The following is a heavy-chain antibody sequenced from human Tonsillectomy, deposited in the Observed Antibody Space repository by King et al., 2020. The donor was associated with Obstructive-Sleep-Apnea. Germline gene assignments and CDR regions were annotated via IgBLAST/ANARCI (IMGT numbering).Heavy chain of an antibody. CDR3: TTSKTRCELLFDQ. J-gene: IGHJ4*02. Sequence: VQLVESGGGLVKPGGSLRLSCAASGFTFNNAWMSWVRQAPGKGLEWVGRIKSKTDGGTTDYAAPVKGSFTISRDDSKNTLYLQMSSLKTEDTAVYYCTTSKTRCELLFDQWGQGTLVTVSS. V-gene: IGHV3-15*01. CDR2: IKSKTDGGTT. CDR1: GFTFNNAW. D-gene: IGHD1-26*01.